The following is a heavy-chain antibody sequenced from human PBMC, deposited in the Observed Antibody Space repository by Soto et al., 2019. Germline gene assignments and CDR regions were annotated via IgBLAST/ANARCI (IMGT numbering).Heavy chain of an antibody. D-gene: IGHD4-17*01. Sequence: QVQLVQSGAEVKKPGASVKVSCKASGYTFTSYDINWVRQATGQGLEWMGWMNHNSGNTGYAQKFQGRITMTRNTSISTAYTELSSLRSEATAVYYCARSTNDYGDRHGGQGTLVTVSS. CDR1: GYTFTSYD. CDR3: ARSTNDYGDRH. J-gene: IGHJ4*02. CDR2: MNHNSGNT. V-gene: IGHV1-8*01.